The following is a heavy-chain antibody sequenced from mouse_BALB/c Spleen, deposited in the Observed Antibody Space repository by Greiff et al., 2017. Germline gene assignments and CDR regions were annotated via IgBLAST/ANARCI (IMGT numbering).Heavy chain of an antibody. J-gene: IGHJ3*01. CDR3: ARQYGNFAWFAY. CDR1: GFTFSSYA. Sequence: EVKVVESGGGLVKPGGSLKLSCAASGFTFSSYAMSWVRQTPEKRLEWVASISSGGSTYYPDSVKGRFTISRDNARNILYLQMSSLRSEDTAMYYCARQYGNFAWFAYWGQGTLVTVSA. V-gene: IGHV5-6-5*01. D-gene: IGHD2-1*01. CDR2: ISSGGST.